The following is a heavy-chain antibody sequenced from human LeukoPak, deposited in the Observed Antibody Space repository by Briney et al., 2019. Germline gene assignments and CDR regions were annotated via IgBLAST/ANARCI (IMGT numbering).Heavy chain of an antibody. CDR2: IYYSGST. Sequence: PSETLSLTCTVSGGSISSSSYYWGWIRQPPGKGLEWFGSIYYSGSTYYNPSLKSRVTISVGTSKNQFSLKLSSVTAADTAVYYCARLGCSSTSCYSLGYYYMDVWGKGTTVTVSS. V-gene: IGHV4-39*01. CDR1: GGSISSSSYY. J-gene: IGHJ6*03. CDR3: ARLGCSSTSCYSLGYYYMDV. D-gene: IGHD2-2*01.